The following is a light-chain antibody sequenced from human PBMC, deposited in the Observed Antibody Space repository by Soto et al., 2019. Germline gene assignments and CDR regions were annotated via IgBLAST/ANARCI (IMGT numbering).Light chain of an antibody. Sequence: EVVLTQSPGTLSLSPGERVTILCLASQSVSSTSLAWYQQKPGQTPRLLIYGASSRATGTPDRISGGGSGTHFTLTISRLELEDFAVYYCQHYVTSSITFGQGTRLESK. CDR3: QHYVTSSIT. V-gene: IGKV3-20*01. J-gene: IGKJ5*01. CDR2: GAS. CDR1: QSVSSTS.